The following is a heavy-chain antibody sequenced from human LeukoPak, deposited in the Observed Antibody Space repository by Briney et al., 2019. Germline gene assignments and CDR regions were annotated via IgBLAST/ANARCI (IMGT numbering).Heavy chain of an antibody. V-gene: IGHV3-7*01. D-gene: IGHD2-2*01. J-gene: IGHJ6*03. CDR2: IKQDGNEK. CDR1: GFTFSIYW. CDR3: ASDHIVVVPTATGDYYYYYMDV. Sequence: PGGSLRLSCAASGFTFSIYWMSWVRQAPGKGLEWVANIKQDGNEKYYVDSLEGRFTISRDNAKNSLYLQMNSLRAEDMAVYYCASDHIVVVPTATGDYYYYYMDVWGKGTTVTVSS.